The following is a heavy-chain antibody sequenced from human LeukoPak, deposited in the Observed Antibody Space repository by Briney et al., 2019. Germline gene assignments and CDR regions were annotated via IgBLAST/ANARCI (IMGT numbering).Heavy chain of an antibody. CDR3: ARYTVTTFLYRND. V-gene: IGHV4-39*01. Sequence: SETLSLTCTVSGGSISSGSYYWGWIRQPPGKGLEWIGSIYYSGSTYYNPSLKSRVTISVDTSKNQFSLKLSSVTAADTAVYYCARYTVTTFLYRNDWGQGTLVTVSS. D-gene: IGHD4-17*01. CDR2: IYYSGST. J-gene: IGHJ4*02. CDR1: GGSISSGSYY.